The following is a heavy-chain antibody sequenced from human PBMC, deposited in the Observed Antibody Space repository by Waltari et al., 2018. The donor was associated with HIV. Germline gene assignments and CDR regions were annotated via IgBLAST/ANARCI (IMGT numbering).Heavy chain of an antibody. CDR1: AGSVTSSTYY. J-gene: IGHJ5*02. V-gene: IGHV4-39*07. D-gene: IGHD4-17*01. CDR3: AGAPNGDFSWLDP. Sequence: QLQLQESGPGLVKPSETLSPTCTVSAGSVTSSTYYWGWIRQAPGRGLEWIGAIAYSGSAYYNPSLESRVTISLDTSKNQFSLKLQSVTAADTAVYYCAGAPNGDFSWLDPWGQGTLVTVSS. CDR2: IAYSGSA.